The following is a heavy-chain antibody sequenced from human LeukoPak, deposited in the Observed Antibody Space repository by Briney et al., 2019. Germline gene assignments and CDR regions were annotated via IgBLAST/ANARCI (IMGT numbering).Heavy chain of an antibody. D-gene: IGHD4/OR15-4a*01. CDR1: GGSISSYY. CDR3: ARTGARQLIDY. CDR2: IYYSGST. V-gene: IGHV4-59*01. Sequence: SETLSLTCTVSGGSISSYYWSWIRQPPGKGLEWIGYIYYSGSTNYNPSLKSRVTISVDTSKNQFSLKLSSVTAADTAVYYCARTGARQLIDYWGQGTLATVSS. J-gene: IGHJ4*02.